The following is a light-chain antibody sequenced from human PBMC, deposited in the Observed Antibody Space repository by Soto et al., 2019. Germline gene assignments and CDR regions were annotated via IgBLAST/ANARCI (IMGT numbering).Light chain of an antibody. V-gene: IGKV1-5*01. CDR2: DAS. CDR3: QQYNSYSWT. CDR1: QSISSW. Sequence: DIQMTQSPSTLSASVGDRVTITCRASQSISSWLAWYQQKPGKATKLLIYDASSFESGLHSRFSGSGSGTEFPLTISSLQPDDFATYYCQQYNSYSWTFGQGTKVDIK. J-gene: IGKJ1*01.